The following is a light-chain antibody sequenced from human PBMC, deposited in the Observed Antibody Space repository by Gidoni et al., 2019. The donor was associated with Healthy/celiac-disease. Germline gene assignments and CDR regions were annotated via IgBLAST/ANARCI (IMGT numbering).Light chain of an antibody. CDR3: AAWDDSLNGVV. CDR1: SSNIVSNP. J-gene: IGLJ2*01. Sequence: QSVLTQPHSASGTPGQRVTISCSGSSSNIVSNPVNWYEQLPGTVPKLLIYSNNQRPSGVPDRFSGSKSGTSASLAISGLQSEDEADYYCAAWDDSLNGVVFGGGTKLTVL. CDR2: SNN. V-gene: IGLV1-44*01.